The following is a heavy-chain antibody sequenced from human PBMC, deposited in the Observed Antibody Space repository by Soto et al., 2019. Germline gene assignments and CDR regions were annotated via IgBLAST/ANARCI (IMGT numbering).Heavy chain of an antibody. D-gene: IGHD3-16*01. CDR2: INPSDGST. J-gene: IGHJ3*02. V-gene: IGHV1-46*01. CDR1: GYTLTSYN. Sequence: VSSVKVSCKASGYTLTSYNMHWVRQAPGQGLEWMGIINPSDGSTMYAQKFQGRVTMTRDTPTSTVYMELSSLRSEDTAVYYCAREGEYHFDIWGQGTMVTVSS. CDR3: AREGEYHFDI.